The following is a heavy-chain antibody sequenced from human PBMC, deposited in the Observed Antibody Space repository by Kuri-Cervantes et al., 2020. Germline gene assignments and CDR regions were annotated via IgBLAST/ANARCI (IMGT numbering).Heavy chain of an antibody. CDR2: IIPIFGTA. Sequence: SVKVSCKASGGTFSSYAISWVRQAPGQGLEWMGGIIPIFGTANYAQKFQGRVTITTDESTSTAYMELSSLRSEDTAVYYCARPHCSSTSCYYYFDYWGQGTLVTVSS. D-gene: IGHD2-2*01. CDR3: ARPHCSSTSCYYYFDY. CDR1: GGTFSSYA. V-gene: IGHV1-69*05. J-gene: IGHJ4*02.